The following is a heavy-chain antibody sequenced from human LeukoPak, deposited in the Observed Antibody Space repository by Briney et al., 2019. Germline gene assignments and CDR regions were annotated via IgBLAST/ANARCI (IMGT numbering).Heavy chain of an antibody. J-gene: IGHJ4*02. CDR2: IYYSGST. CDR1: GGSISNYY. Sequence: PSETLSLTCTVSGGSISNYYWSWIRQPPGKGMEWIGFIYYSGSTHYNPSLKGRVTLSVDTSKNQFSLRLSSVTAADTAVYYCARHYIQPPHYFDYWGQGTLVPVSS. CDR3: ARHYIQPPHYFDY. V-gene: IGHV4-59*08.